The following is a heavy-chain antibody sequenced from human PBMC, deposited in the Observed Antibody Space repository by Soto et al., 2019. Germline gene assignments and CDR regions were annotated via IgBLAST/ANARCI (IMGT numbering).Heavy chain of an antibody. CDR2: IYYSGST. V-gene: IGHV4-39*01. CDR3: ARHERHYDILTGGDYYYYGMDV. Sequence: SETLSLTCTVSGGSISSRSYYWGWIRQPPGKGLEWIGSIYYSGSTYYNPSLKSRVTIAVDTSKNQFSLKLSSVTAADTAMYYCARHERHYDILTGGDYYYYGMDVWGQGTTVTVSS. J-gene: IGHJ6*02. D-gene: IGHD3-9*01. CDR1: GGSISSRSYY.